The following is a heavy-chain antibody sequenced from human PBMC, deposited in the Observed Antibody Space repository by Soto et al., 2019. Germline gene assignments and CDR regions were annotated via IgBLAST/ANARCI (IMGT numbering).Heavy chain of an antibody. CDR1: GFTFSSYS. V-gene: IGHV3-48*02. Sequence: EVQLVESGGGLVQPGGSLRLSCAASGFTFSSYSMNWVRQAPGKGLEWVSYISSSSSTIYYADSVKGRFTISRDNAKNSLYLQMNSLRDEDTAVYYCARDFYGSGSYFRWFDPWGQGTLVTVSS. D-gene: IGHD3-10*01. CDR3: ARDFYGSGSYFRWFDP. CDR2: ISSSSSTI. J-gene: IGHJ5*02.